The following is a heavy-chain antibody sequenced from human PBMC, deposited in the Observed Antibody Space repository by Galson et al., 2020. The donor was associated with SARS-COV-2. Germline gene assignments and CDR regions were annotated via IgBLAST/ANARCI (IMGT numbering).Heavy chain of an antibody. Sequence: GGSLRLSCAVSGFTFSSYTMNWVRQAPGKGLEWVAAISSSSDYKYYADSMKGRFTISRDNAKDSLSLQMNSLRAEDTAVYYCARDASWAMFGIDVWGQGTTVTVSS. J-gene: IGHJ6*02. CDR3: ARDASWAMFGIDV. CDR1: GFTFSSYT. V-gene: IGHV3-21*01. D-gene: IGHD1-26*01. CDR2: ISSSSDYK.